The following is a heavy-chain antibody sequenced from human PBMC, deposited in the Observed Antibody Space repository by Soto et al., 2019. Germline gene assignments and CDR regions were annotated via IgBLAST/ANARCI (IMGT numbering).Heavy chain of an antibody. J-gene: IGHJ4*01. Sequence: ASVKVSCKVSGYTLTELSIHWVRQAPGKGLEWMGGFDPADGETIYAQQFQGRVTMTEDTSTDTAYMELSSLRSEDTAVYYCATGHYGKGTGDQDNDYWGHGTQVTVSS. D-gene: IGHD2-21*01. V-gene: IGHV1-24*01. CDR1: GYTLTELS. CDR3: ATGHYGKGTGDQDNDY. CDR2: FDPADGET.